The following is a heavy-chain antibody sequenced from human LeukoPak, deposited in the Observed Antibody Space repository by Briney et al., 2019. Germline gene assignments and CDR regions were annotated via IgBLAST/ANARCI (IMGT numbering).Heavy chain of an antibody. V-gene: IGHV4-59*01. CDR1: GGSISSYY. D-gene: IGHD2-2*01. CDR3: ARSPQTSYLPFDY. CDR2: TYYSGST. Sequence: SETLSLTCTVSGGSISSYYWSWIRQPPGKGLEWIGYTYYSGSTNYNPSLKSRVTISVDTSKNQFSLKLSSVTAADTAVYYCARSPQTSYLPFDYWGQGTLVTVSS. J-gene: IGHJ4*02.